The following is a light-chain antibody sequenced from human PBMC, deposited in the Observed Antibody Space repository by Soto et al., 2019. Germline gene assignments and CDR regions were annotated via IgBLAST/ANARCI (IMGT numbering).Light chain of an antibody. V-gene: IGKV3-20*01. J-gene: IGKJ1*01. CDR3: QQYVSSPPWT. Sequence: ELVLTQSPGTLSLSPGARATLSCRSSQSVSSTYLAWYQQKPGQAPRLLIYGASSRATGIPDRFSGSGSGTDFSLTISRLEPEDLAVYYCQQYVSSPPWTFGNGNKVDIK. CDR2: GAS. CDR1: QSVSSTY.